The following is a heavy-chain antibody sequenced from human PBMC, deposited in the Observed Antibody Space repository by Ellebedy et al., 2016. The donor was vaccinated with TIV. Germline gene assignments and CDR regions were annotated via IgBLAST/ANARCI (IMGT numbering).Heavy chain of an antibody. CDR3: ARDLKVWFGELRYYYYGMDV. J-gene: IGHJ6*02. CDR2: INHSGGS. CDR1: GASFSYYY. D-gene: IGHD3-10*01. V-gene: IGHV4-34*01. Sequence: MPSETLSLTCAVYGASFSYYYWSWIRQSPGKGLEWIGEINHSGGSNYNPSLKSRVTVSVDTTKNQFSLKVRSVTAADTAVYYCARDLKVWFGELRYYYYGMDVWGQGTTVTVSS.